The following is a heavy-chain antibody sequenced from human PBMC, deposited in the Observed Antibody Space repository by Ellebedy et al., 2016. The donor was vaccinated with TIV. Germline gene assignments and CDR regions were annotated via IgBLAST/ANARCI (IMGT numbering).Heavy chain of an antibody. CDR1: GGSISSGGYY. D-gene: IGHD2-2*01. Sequence: MPSETLSLTCTVSGGSISSGGYYWSWFRQHPGMGLAWIGYFYYSGSTYYNPSLKSRVTISVDTSKNQFSLKLSSVTAADTAVYYCARHIPPVWVHPAQPNWFDPWGQGTLVTVSS. J-gene: IGHJ5*02. CDR2: FYYSGST. V-gene: IGHV4-39*01. CDR3: ARHIPPVWVHPAQPNWFDP.